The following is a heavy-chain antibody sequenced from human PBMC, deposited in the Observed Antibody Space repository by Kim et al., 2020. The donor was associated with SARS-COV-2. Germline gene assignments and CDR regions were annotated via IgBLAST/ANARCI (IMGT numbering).Heavy chain of an antibody. J-gene: IGHJ2*01. CDR2: INAGNGNT. D-gene: IGHD2-2*02. V-gene: IGHV1-3*01. Sequence: ASVKVSCKASGYTFTTYIIHWVRQAPGQRLEWMGLINAGNGNTKYSQKFQDRVTITRDTSASTAYMELSNLRSEDTAVYYCARVTSIYVDWYFDLWGRGTLVTVSS. CDR3: ARVTSIYVDWYFDL. CDR1: GYTFTTYI.